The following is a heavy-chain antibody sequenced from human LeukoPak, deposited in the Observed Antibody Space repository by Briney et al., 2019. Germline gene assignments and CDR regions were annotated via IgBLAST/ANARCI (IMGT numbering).Heavy chain of an antibody. CDR3: PKGDHFLADYRYRFDY. Sequence: PGGSLRLSCEVSGFAFSSYVMSWVRQAPGNGLEWVSAIDSNGVTTNYADSVKGRFTISRDNSKNTLYLQLSSLRVEDTAVYYCPKGDHFLADYRYRFDYWGQGTLVTVSS. J-gene: IGHJ4*02. CDR2: IDSNGVTT. V-gene: IGHV3-23*01. D-gene: IGHD3/OR15-3a*01. CDR1: GFAFSSYV.